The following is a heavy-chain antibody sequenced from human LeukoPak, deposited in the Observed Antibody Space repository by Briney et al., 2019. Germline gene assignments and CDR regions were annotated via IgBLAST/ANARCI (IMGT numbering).Heavy chain of an antibody. CDR3: VRSATIAVFRYGMDV. CDR2: VHHTGVT. V-gene: IGHV4-59*11. CDR1: DGSITSLY. Sequence: PSQTLSLTCSVSDGSITSLYWSWVRQPPGKGLEYVGYVHHTGVTNYNPSLRGRVTVSMDASKNQFYLKLNSVTAADTAVYYCVRSATIAVFRYGMDVWGQGTTVTVSS. J-gene: IGHJ6*02. D-gene: IGHD6-19*01.